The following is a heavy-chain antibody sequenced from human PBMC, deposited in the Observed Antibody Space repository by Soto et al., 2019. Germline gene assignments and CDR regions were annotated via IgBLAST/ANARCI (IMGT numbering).Heavy chain of an antibody. V-gene: IGHV1-18*01. Sequence: QVQLVQSGAEVKKPGASVKVSCKASGYTFSSYAISWVRQAPGQGLEWMGWIITYNGNTNYAQKLQGRVTMTTDTSTPTAYMDLRSLRSADTAVYYCARTGPPVDYWGQGTLVTVSS. CDR1: GYTFSSYA. CDR3: ARTGPPVDY. CDR2: IITYNGNT. J-gene: IGHJ4*02.